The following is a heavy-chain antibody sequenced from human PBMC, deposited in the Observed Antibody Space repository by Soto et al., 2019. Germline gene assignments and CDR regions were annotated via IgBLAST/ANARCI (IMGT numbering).Heavy chain of an antibody. D-gene: IGHD3-22*01. CDR2: ISSSSSTI. Sequence: WSLRLSCAASGFTFSSYSMNWVRQAPGKGLEWVSYISSSSSTIYYADSVKGRFTISRDNAKNSLYLQMNSLRDEDTAVYYCARDQYYYDSSDYYYYGMDVWGQGTTVTVSS. V-gene: IGHV3-48*02. CDR1: GFTFSSYS. CDR3: ARDQYYYDSSDYYYYGMDV. J-gene: IGHJ6*02.